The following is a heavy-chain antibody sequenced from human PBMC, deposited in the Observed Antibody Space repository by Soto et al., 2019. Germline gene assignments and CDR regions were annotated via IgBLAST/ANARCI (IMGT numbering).Heavy chain of an antibody. Sequence: EVELVESGGGLVQPGGSLRLSCEASGFTFSRYWMHWVRKAPGKGLVWVSRISSDGSSTNYADSVKGRFTISRDNAKNTLYLQMNSLRAEDTAVYYCASSYYDSSGYLWGQRTLVSVSS. CDR3: ASSYYDSSGYL. J-gene: IGHJ4*02. D-gene: IGHD3-22*01. CDR2: ISSDGSST. V-gene: IGHV3-74*01. CDR1: GFTFSRYW.